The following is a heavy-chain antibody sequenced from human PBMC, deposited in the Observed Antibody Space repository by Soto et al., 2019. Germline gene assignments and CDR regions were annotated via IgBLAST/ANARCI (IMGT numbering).Heavy chain of an antibody. D-gene: IGHD3-10*01. V-gene: IGHV3-21*02. Sequence: EVQLVESGGGLVKPGGSLRLSCAASGFTFTSHNIYWFRQAPGKGLEWVSSISPYDHSFYYADSGKGRFTVSKDNAKSSVFLQMDSLRAEETAIYYCARELSTIIRAYNWGQGTLVTVSS. CDR3: ARELSTIIRAYN. CDR2: ISPYDHSF. CDR1: GFTFTSHN. J-gene: IGHJ4*02.